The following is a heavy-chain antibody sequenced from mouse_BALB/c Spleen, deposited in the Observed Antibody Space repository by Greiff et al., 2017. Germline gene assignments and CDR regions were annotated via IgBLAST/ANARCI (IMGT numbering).Heavy chain of an antibody. Sequence: EVQLQQSGGGLVQPGGSLKLSCAASGFDFSRYWMSWVRQAPGKGLEWIGEINPDSSTINYTPSLKDKFIISRDNAKNTLYLQMSKVRSEDTALYYCARPRPIYYGYPAWFAYWGQGTLVTVSA. CDR2: INPDSSTI. V-gene: IGHV4-1*02. J-gene: IGHJ3*01. CDR1: GFDFSRYW. CDR3: ARPRPIYYGYPAWFAY. D-gene: IGHD2-2*01.